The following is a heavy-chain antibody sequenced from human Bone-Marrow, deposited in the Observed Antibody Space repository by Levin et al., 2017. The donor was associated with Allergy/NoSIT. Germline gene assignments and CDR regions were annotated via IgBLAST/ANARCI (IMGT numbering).Heavy chain of an antibody. D-gene: IGHD6-6*01. CDR1: GGSLSGEGDY. Sequence: SETLSLTCTVSGGSLSGEGDYWSWIRQHPGKGLEWIGYIYYTGGSTYYNPSLKSRVSISVDTSKNTFSLNLTSVTAADTAVYFCAKSKGRRSSEAGYGMDVWGQGSTVTVSS. CDR3: AKSKGRRSSEAGYGMDV. CDR2: IYYTGGST. J-gene: IGHJ6*02. V-gene: IGHV4-31*03.